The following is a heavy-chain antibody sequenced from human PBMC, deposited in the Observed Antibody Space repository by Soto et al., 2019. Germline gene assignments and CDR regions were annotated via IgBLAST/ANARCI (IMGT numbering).Heavy chain of an antibody. CDR1: GFTFSDYY. CDR2: ISSTGSRV. V-gene: IGHV3-11*01. J-gene: IGHJ5*02. Sequence: PVGSLRLSCAASGFTFSDYYMSWIRQAPGKGLEWVSHISSTGSRVYYADSVKGRFTISRDNARNSLNLQMNSLRAEDTAVYYCARVGDTITIFGVVIPNWFDPWGQGTLVTVSS. CDR3: ARVGDTITIFGVVIPNWFDP. D-gene: IGHD3-3*01.